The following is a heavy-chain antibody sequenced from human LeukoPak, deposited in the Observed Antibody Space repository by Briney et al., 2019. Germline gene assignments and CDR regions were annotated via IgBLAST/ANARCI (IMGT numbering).Heavy chain of an antibody. J-gene: IGHJ3*02. CDR1: GFTFSSYA. CDR3: ASGDYYDSSGYYYDDAFDI. V-gene: IGHV3-30*04. Sequence: PGGSLRLSCAASGFTFSSYAMHWVRQAPGKGLEWVAVISYDGSNKYYADSVKGRFTISRDNSKNTLYLQMNSLRAEDTAVYYCASGDYYDSSGYYYDDAFDIWGQGTMVTVSP. D-gene: IGHD3-22*01. CDR2: ISYDGSNK.